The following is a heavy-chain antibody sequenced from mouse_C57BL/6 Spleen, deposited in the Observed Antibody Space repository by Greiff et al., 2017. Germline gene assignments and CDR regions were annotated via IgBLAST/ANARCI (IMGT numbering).Heavy chain of an antibody. V-gene: IGHV1-39*01. Sequence: VQLQQSGPELVKPGASVKISCKVSGYSFTDYNMNWVKQSNGKSLEWIGGLNPNYGTTRYNQKLKVKATLTADQSSSTSYMQRNSLTSEDSAVYYCAREGKIYQYFDYWGQGTTRTVSS. CDR3: AREGKIYQYFDY. D-gene: IGHD2-1*01. CDR2: LNPNYGTT. J-gene: IGHJ2*01. CDR1: GYSFTDYN.